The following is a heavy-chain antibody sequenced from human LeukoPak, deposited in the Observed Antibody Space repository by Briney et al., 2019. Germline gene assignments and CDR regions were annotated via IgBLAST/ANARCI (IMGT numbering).Heavy chain of an antibody. Sequence: SETLSLTSTVSGGSITSYYWSWIRQPAGKGLEWIGRIYTSGSTNYNPSLRSRVTMSVDTSMNQFSLKLSSVTAADTAVYYCAREGSSWYRALDYWGQGTLVTVSS. CDR2: IYTSGST. V-gene: IGHV4-4*07. D-gene: IGHD6-13*01. CDR1: GGSITSYY. CDR3: AREGSSWYRALDY. J-gene: IGHJ4*02.